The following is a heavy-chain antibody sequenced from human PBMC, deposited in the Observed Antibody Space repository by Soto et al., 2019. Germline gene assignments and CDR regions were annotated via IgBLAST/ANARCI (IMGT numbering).Heavy chain of an antibody. CDR2: IIPMFNTT. D-gene: IGHD3-22*01. J-gene: IGHJ6*02. V-gene: IGHV1-69*05. Sequence: QVQLVQSGAEVKKPGSSVKVSCKASGGTFSNFAISWVRQAPGQGLEWMGGIIPMFNTTNYGQKFQGRVTXXXXXXXXXXXXXXXXXXXXXXXXXXCXXXXXXXXSIGYYLGIYGMDVWGQGTTVAVSS. CDR3: XXXXXXXXSIGYYLGIYGMDV. CDR1: GGTFSNFA.